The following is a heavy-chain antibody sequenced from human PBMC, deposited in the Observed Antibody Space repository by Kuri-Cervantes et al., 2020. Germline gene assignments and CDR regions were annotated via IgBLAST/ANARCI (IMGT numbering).Heavy chain of an antibody. CDR1: GDSISSSIYN. V-gene: IGHV4-39*07. J-gene: IGHJ4*02. CDR2: IYYSGNT. D-gene: IGHD3-10*01. Sequence: SETLSLTCTVSGDSISSSIYNWGWIRQPPGKGLEWIGSIYYSGNTYYNPSLKSRVTISVDTSKNQFSLKLSSVTAADTAVYYCARGMVRRPPGYWGQGTLVTVSS. CDR3: ARGMVRRPPGY.